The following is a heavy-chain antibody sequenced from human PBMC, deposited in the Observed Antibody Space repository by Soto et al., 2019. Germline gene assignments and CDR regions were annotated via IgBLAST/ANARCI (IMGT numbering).Heavy chain of an antibody. V-gene: IGHV1-69*12. CDR1: GGTFSSYA. Sequence: QVQLVQSGAEVKKPGSSVKVSCKASGGTFSSYAISWVRQAPGQGLEWMGGIIPIFGTANYAQKFQGRVPITADESTSTAYMELSSLRSEDTAVYYCAREMELGYCTNGVCSGFDYWGQGTLVTVSS. J-gene: IGHJ4*02. CDR3: AREMELGYCTNGVCSGFDY. D-gene: IGHD2-8*01. CDR2: IIPIFGTA.